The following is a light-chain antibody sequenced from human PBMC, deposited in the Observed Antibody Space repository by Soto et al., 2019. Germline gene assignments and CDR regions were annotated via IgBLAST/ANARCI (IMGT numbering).Light chain of an antibody. CDR1: QRISNSY. V-gene: IGKV3-20*01. Sequence: EIVLTQSPGTLSLSPGERATLSCRASQRISNSYLAWYQQKPGQAPRLLLYDASSRATGIPDRVSGSGSGTDFTLTISRVEPEDFAVYYCQQCDRPPLAFGQGTNVEIK. J-gene: IGKJ2*01. CDR3: QQCDRPPLA. CDR2: DAS.